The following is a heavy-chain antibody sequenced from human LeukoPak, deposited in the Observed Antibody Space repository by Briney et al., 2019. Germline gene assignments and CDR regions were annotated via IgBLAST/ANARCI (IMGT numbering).Heavy chain of an antibody. CDR1: GFTFNSYA. V-gene: IGHV3-23*01. D-gene: IGHD6-19*01. CDR2: ISGSGGST. CDR3: SKTIAVADPTDY. J-gene: IGHJ4*02. Sequence: PGGSLRLSCAASGFTFNSYAMSWVRQAPGKGLEWVSAISGSGGSTYYADSVKGRFTISRDNSKYTLYLQMNSLRAEDTAVYYCSKTIAVADPTDYWGQGTLVTVSS.